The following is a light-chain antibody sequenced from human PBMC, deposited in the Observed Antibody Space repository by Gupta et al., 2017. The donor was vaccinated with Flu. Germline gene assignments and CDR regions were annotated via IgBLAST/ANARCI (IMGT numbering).Light chain of an antibody. CDR2: DND. Sequence: KVTISCTGSDSNIGNNYVSWYQHHPRTAPKLLIYDNDKRPSGIPDRFSGSKSATSATLGITGLQTGDEADYYCGTWDSALTAGVFGGGTKLTVL. V-gene: IGLV1-51*01. CDR3: GTWDSALTAGV. J-gene: IGLJ3*02. CDR1: DSNIGNNY.